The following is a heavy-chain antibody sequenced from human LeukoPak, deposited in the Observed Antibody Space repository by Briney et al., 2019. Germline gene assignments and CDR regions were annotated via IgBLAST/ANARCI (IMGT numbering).Heavy chain of an antibody. CDR2: IIPIFGTA. V-gene: IGHV1-69*13. CDR1: GGTFSSYA. D-gene: IGHD4-23*01. CDR3: ATYYGGNGVPPNRNGAFDI. J-gene: IGHJ3*02. Sequence: ASVKVFCKASGGTFSSYAISWVRQAPGQGLEWMGGIIPIFGTANYAQKFQGRVTITADESTSTAYMELSSLRSEDTAVYYCATYYGGNGVPPNRNGAFDIWGQGTMVTVSS.